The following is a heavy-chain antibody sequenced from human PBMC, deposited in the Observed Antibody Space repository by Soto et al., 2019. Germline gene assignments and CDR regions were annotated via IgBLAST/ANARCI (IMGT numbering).Heavy chain of an antibody. D-gene: IGHD2-15*01. J-gene: IGHJ6*02. Sequence: SETLSLTCTVSGGSISSGGYYWSWIRQHPGKGLEWIGYIYYSGSTYYNPSPKSRVTISVGTSKNQFSLKLSSVTAADTAVYYCARDRCSGGSCLYGMDVWGQGTTVTVSS. CDR1: GGSISSGGYY. CDR3: ARDRCSGGSCLYGMDV. V-gene: IGHV4-31*03. CDR2: IYYSGST.